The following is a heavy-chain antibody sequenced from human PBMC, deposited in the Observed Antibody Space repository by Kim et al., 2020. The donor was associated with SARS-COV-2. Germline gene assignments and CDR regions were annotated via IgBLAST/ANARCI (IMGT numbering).Heavy chain of an antibody. CDR3: ARDLGAEGVVGAILNWFDP. V-gene: IGHV3-30-3*01. Sequence: GGSLRLSCAASGFTFSSYAMHWVRQAPGKGLEWVAVISYDGSNKYYADSVKGRFTISRDNSKNTLYLQMNSLRAEDTAVYYCARDLGAEGVVGAILNWFDPWGQGTLVTVSS. D-gene: IGHD1-26*01. J-gene: IGHJ5*02. CDR2: ISYDGSNK. CDR1: GFTFSSYA.